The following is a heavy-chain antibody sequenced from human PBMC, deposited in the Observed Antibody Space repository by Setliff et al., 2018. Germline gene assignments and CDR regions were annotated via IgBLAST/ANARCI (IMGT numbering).Heavy chain of an antibody. J-gene: IGHJ6*02. CDR3: ARLSWDGLRYHGLDV. CDR1: GASISNYY. Sequence: PSETLSLTCAVSGASISNYYWSWIRQPPGKGLECIGYIQKSGGTNYNPSLKSRVTISVDTSTNQFSLKLRSVTAADTAVYYCARLSWDGLRYHGLDVWGQGTTVTVSS. CDR2: IQKSGGT. V-gene: IGHV4-59*01. D-gene: IGHD3-10*01.